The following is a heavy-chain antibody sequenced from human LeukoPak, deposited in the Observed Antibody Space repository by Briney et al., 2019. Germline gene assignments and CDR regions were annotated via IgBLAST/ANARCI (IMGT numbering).Heavy chain of an antibody. V-gene: IGHV3-23*01. CDR1: GFTFSSDA. CDR2: ISGSGGST. J-gene: IGHJ4*02. CDR3: AKAEGYCSGGSCYPFFDY. D-gene: IGHD2-15*01. Sequence: GGSLRLSCAASGFTFSSDAMSWVRQAPGKGLEWVSAISGSGGSTYYADSVKGRFTISRDNSKNTLYLQMNSLRAEDTAVYYCAKAEGYCSGGSCYPFFDYWGQGTLVTDSS.